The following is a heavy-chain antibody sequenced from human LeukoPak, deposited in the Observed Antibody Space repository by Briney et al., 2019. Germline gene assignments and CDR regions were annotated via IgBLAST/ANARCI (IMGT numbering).Heavy chain of an antibody. CDR2: ISGSISYT. Sequence: PGGSLRLSCAGSGFTFSKYGLNWVRQAPGKGLEWVSSISGSISYTYYADSVKGRFTISRDNPKNSLYLQMNSLRTEDTAVYYCARVGYSSGWYGWFDPWGQGTLVTVSS. CDR3: ARVGYSSGWYGWFDP. CDR1: GFTFSKYG. D-gene: IGHD6-19*01. J-gene: IGHJ5*02. V-gene: IGHV3-21*01.